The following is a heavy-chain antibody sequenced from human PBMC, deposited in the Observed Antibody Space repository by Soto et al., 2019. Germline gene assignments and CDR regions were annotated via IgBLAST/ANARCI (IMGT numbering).Heavy chain of an antibody. CDR1: GFTFSTSQ. CDR2: ISSSGSSR. CDR3: AREGSSDAYDI. V-gene: IGHV3-48*03. D-gene: IGHD3-10*01. Sequence: GGSLRLSCAASGFTFSTSQMNWVRQAPGKGLEWLSYISSSGSSRYYADSVKGRFTIARDNAKKSLYLQMNSLRVEDTAVYYCAREGSSDAYDIWGQGTTVTVSS. J-gene: IGHJ3*02.